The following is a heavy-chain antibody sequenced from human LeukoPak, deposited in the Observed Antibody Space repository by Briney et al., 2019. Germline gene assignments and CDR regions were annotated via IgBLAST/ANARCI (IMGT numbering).Heavy chain of an antibody. Sequence: GGSLRLSCAASGFTFSSYGMHWVRQAPGKGLEWVAVIWYDGSNKYYADSVKGRFTISRDNSKNTLYLQMNSLRAEDTAVYYCARGGLGIGDFDTWGQGTMVTVSS. CDR2: IWYDGSNK. D-gene: IGHD7-27*01. V-gene: IGHV3-33*01. CDR3: ARGGLGIGDFDT. J-gene: IGHJ3*02. CDR1: GFTFSSYG.